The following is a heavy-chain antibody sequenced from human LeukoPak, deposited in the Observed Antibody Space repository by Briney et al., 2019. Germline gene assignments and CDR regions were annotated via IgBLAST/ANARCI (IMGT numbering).Heavy chain of an antibody. CDR2: IYPGDSDT. J-gene: IGHJ5*02. V-gene: IGHV5-51*01. Sequence: LGESLKISCTGSGYSFTSYWIGWVRQMPGKGLEWMGIIYPGDSDTRYSPSFQGQVTISADKSISTAYLQWSSLKASDTAMYYCARTSCYSSSCNWFDPWGQGTLVTVSS. CDR3: ARTSCYSSSCNWFDP. CDR1: GYSFTSYW. D-gene: IGHD6-13*01.